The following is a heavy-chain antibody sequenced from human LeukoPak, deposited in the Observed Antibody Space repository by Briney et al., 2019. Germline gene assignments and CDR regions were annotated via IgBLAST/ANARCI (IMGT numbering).Heavy chain of an antibody. CDR3: ARGYGSGSWGYYFDY. J-gene: IGHJ4*02. CDR2: INHSGST. CDR1: GGSFSGYY. V-gene: IGHV4-34*01. Sequence: SETLSLTCAVYGGSFSGYYWSWIRQPPGKGLEWIGEINHSGSTNYNPSLKSRVTISVDTSKNQFSLKLSSVTAADTAVYYCARGYGSGSWGYYFDYWGQGTLVTVSS. D-gene: IGHD3-10*01.